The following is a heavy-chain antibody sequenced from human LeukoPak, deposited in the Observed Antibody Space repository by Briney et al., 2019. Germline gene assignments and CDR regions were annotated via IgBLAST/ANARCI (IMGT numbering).Heavy chain of an antibody. D-gene: IGHD3-10*01. CDR2: IRYDGSNK. CDR1: GFTFSSYG. V-gene: IGHV3-30*02. J-gene: IGHJ4*02. Sequence: GGSLRLSCAASGFTFSSYGMHWVRQAPGKGLEWVAFIRYDGSNKYYADSVKGRFTISRDNSKNTLYLQMNSLRAEDTAVYYCASGPNAYYYGSGSDDYDYWGQGTLVTVSS. CDR3: ASGPNAYYYGSGSDDYDY.